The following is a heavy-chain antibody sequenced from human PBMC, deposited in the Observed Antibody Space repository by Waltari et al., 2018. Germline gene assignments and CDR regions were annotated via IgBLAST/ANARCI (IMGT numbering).Heavy chain of an antibody. Sequence: QVQLQESGPGLVKPSETLSLTCAVSGYSISSGYYWGWIRQPPGKGLEWIGSIYHSGSTYYTPSLKSRVTISVDTSKNQFSLKLSSVTAADTAVYYCARQVCSSTSCPFDYWGQGTLVTVSS. V-gene: IGHV4-38-2*01. CDR1: GYSISSGYY. CDR3: ARQVCSSTSCPFDY. D-gene: IGHD2-2*01. J-gene: IGHJ4*02. CDR2: IYHSGST.